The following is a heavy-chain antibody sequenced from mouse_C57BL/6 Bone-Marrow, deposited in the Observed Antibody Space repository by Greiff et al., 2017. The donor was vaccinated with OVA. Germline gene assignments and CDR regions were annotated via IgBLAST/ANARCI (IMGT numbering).Heavy chain of an antibody. Sequence: DVMLVESGEGLVKPGGSLKLSCAASGFTFSSYAMSWVRQTPEKRLEWVAYISSGGDYIYYADTVKGRFTISRDNARNTLYLQMSSLKSEDTAMYYCTRDEDYEFAYWGQGTLVTVSA. D-gene: IGHD2-4*01. CDR2: ISSGGDYI. V-gene: IGHV5-9-1*02. CDR3: TRDEDYEFAY. CDR1: GFTFSSYA. J-gene: IGHJ3*01.